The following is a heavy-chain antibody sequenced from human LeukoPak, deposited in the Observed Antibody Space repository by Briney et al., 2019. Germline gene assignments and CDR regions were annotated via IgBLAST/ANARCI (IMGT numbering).Heavy chain of an antibody. CDR3: AKSDPGYCAGGSCSLGIDY. J-gene: IGHJ4*02. D-gene: IGHD2-15*01. V-gene: IGHV3-23*01. CDR2: VSAAGGSR. CDR1: GFTFRNYA. Sequence: GGSLRLSCAASGFTFRNYAMTWVRQAPGKGLEWVSSVSAAGGSRWYADSVKSRFTISKDEYTNSLYLQMSGLRAEDTAVYYCAKSDPGYCAGGSCSLGIDYWGQGTLVTVSS.